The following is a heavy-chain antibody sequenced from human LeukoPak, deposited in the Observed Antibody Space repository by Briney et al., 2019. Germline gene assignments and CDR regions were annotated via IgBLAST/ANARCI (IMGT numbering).Heavy chain of an antibody. D-gene: IGHD5-12*01. CDR2: IYYSGST. J-gene: IGHJ4*02. CDR1: GGSISGYY. V-gene: IGHV4-59*01. Sequence: SETLSLTCTVSGGSISGYYWSWIRQPPGKGLEWIGHIYYSGSTNYKPSLKSRVTISVDTSKNQFSPKLSSVTAADTAVYYCARGHSGYDLDFDYWGQGTLVTVSS. CDR3: ARGHSGYDLDFDY.